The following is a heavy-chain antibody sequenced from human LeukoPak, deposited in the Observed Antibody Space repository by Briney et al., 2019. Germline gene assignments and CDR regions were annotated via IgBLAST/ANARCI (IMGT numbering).Heavy chain of an antibody. CDR3: AAYDSSGYYYPDY. J-gene: IGHJ4*02. CDR1: GHSVYRNSAA. D-gene: IGHD3-22*01. V-gene: IGHV6-1*01. CDR2: TYYRYKWYN. Sequence: SQTLSLTCAISGHSVYRNSAAGNWITQSPSRGVERLGRTYYRYKWYNDYAVSLKSRITINPDTSKNQFSLQLSSVTAADTAVYYCAAYDSSGYYYPDYWGQGTLVTVSS.